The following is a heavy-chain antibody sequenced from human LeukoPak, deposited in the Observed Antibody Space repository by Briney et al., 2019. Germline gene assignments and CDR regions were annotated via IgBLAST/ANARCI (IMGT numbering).Heavy chain of an antibody. CDR3: ARPGYYDNSGFNFDY. CDR2: INYSGYT. V-gene: IGHV4-39*01. Sequence: PSETLSLTCTVSGGPISSGTVYWGWIRQPPGKGLEWIGGINYSGYTYYNPSLKSRVTISVDTPKNQFSLKLSSVTAADTAVYYCARPGYYDNSGFNFDYWGQGTLVTVSS. D-gene: IGHD3-22*01. CDR1: GGPISSGTVY. J-gene: IGHJ4*02.